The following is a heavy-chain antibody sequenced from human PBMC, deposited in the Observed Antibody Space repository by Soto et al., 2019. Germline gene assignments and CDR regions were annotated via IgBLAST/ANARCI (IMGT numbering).Heavy chain of an antibody. CDR2: MSHSGGT. J-gene: IGHJ3*02. CDR3: ARVARGTATTVVDAFDI. V-gene: IGHV4-34*01. CDR1: GGFVSSGSYY. Sequence: QVQLQQWGAGLLKPSETLSLTCAVYGGFVSSGSYYWSWIRQPPGKGLEWIGEMSHSGGTHFNPPLKSRVPLSANTPKNQFSPKINSVTAADTALDYRARVARGTATTVVDAFDIWGPGTMVTVSS. D-gene: IGHD1-1*01.